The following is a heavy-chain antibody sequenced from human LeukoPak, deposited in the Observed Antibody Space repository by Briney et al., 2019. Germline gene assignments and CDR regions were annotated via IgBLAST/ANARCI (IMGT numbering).Heavy chain of an antibody. CDR2: INHSGST. J-gene: IGHJ4*02. CDR1: GGSFSGYY. D-gene: IGHD2-2*01. CDR3: ARGPPRGIVVVPAAVGDY. V-gene: IGHV4-34*01. Sequence: SETLFLTCAVYGGSFSGYYWSWIRQPPGKGLEWIGEINHSGSTNYNPSLKSRVTISVDTSKNQFSLKLRSVTAVDTAVYYCARGPPRGIVVVPAAVGDYWGQGTLVTVSS.